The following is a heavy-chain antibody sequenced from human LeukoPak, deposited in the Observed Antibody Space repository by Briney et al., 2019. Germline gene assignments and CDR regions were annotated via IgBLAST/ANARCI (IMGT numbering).Heavy chain of an antibody. CDR3: ARVPPGGNSALYFDH. J-gene: IGHJ4*02. Sequence: SETLSLTCTVSGDSIGSYYWSWIRQPPGKGLEWIGYIYYSGSTNYNPSLKSRVTISLDTSKNQLSLKLSSVTAADTAVYCCARVPPGGNSALYFDHWGQGTLVTVSS. D-gene: IGHD4-23*01. V-gene: IGHV4-59*01. CDR2: IYYSGST. CDR1: GDSIGSYY.